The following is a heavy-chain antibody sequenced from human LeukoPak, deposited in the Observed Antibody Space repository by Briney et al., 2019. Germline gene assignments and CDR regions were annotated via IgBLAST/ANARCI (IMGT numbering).Heavy chain of an antibody. V-gene: IGHV4-38-2*02. CDR1: GYAISRGYY. J-gene: IGHJ5*02. CDR2: IYYSGST. Sequence: PSEILSLTCTVSGYAISRGYYWGWIRQPPGKGLEWIGYIYYSGSTNYNPSLKSRVTISVDTSKNQFSLKLSSVTAADTAVYYCARGVRDWFDPWGQGTLVTVSS. D-gene: IGHD6-6*01. CDR3: ARGVRDWFDP.